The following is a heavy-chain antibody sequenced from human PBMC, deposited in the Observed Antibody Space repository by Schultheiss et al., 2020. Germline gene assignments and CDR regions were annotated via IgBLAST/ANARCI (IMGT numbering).Heavy chain of an antibody. CDR2: IYYSGST. J-gene: IGHJ5*02. D-gene: IGHD2-15*01. V-gene: IGHV4-30-4*01. CDR1: GGSISSGDYY. CDR3: QRGVVAANNWFDP. Sequence: SETLSLTCTVSGGSISSGDYYWSWIRQPPGKGLEWIGYIYYSGSTYYNPSLKSRVTISVDTSKNQFSLKLSSVTAADTAVYYCQRGVVAANNWFDPWGQGTLVTVYS.